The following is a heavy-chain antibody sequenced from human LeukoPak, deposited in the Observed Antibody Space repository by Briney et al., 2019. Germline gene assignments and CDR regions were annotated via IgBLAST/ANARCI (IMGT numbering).Heavy chain of an antibody. CDR2: IYTSGST. Sequence: PSETLSLTCTLSGGSISSYYWSWIRQPAGKGLEWIGRIYTSGSTNYNPSLKSRVTMSVDTSKNQFSLKLSSVTAADTAVYYCARTGDFWSGDFNYYYYYMYVWGKGTTVTVSS. V-gene: IGHV4-4*07. D-gene: IGHD3-3*01. CDR3: ARTGDFWSGDFNYYYYYMYV. J-gene: IGHJ6*03. CDR1: GGSISSYY.